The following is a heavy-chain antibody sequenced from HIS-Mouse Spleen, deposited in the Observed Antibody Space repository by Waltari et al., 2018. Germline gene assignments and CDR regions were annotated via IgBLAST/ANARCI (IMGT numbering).Heavy chain of an antibody. CDR3: ARIAEGYSSGWYAFDY. V-gene: IGHV2-70*15. Sequence: QVTLRESGPALVKPTQTLTLTCTFSGFSHSTSAMCVSWIRQLPGKALEWLARIDWDDDKYYSTSLKTRLTISKDTSKNQVVLTMTNMDPVDTATYYCARIAEGYSSGWYAFDYWGQGTLVTVSS. CDR1: GFSHSTSAMC. CDR2: IDWDDDK. J-gene: IGHJ4*02. D-gene: IGHD6-19*01.